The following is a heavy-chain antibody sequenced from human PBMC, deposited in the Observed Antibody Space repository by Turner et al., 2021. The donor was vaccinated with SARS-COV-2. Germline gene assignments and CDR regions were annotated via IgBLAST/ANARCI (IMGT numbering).Heavy chain of an antibody. CDR2: ISYDGSNK. D-gene: IGHD1-26*01. V-gene: IGHV3-30*04. CDR3: ARTYSGSYWSYFDY. Sequence: QVQLVESGGGVVQPRRSLRLSCAASGFTFSIYATHWVRQATGKGLEWVAVISYDGSNKYYADSVKGRFTISRDNSKNTLYLQMNSLRAEDTAVYYCARTYSGSYWSYFDYWGQGTLVTVSS. CDR1: GFTFSIYA. J-gene: IGHJ4*02.